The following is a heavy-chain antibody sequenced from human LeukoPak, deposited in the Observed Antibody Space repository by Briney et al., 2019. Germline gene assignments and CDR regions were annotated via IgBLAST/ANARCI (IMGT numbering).Heavy chain of an antibody. J-gene: IGHJ2*01. D-gene: IGHD6-13*01. CDR1: GFTFSSYG. CDR3: ARGGAGTGRYFDL. CDR2: IWYDGSNK. V-gene: IGHV3-33*01. Sequence: SGRSLRLSCAASGFTFSSYGMHWVRQAPGKGLEWVAVIWYDGSNKYYADSVKGRFTISRDNSKNTLYLQMNSLRAEDTALYYCARGGAGTGRYFDLWGRGTLVTVSS.